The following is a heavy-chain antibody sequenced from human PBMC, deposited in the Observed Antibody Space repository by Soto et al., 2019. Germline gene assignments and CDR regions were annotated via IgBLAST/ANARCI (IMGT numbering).Heavy chain of an antibody. Sequence: PGGSLRLSCAASVFTFSSYWMHWVRQAPGKGLVWVSRINSDGSSTSYADSVKGRFTISRDNAKNTLYLQMNSLRAEDTAVYYCASLLHISPFGPYYYMDVWGKGTTVTVSS. J-gene: IGHJ6*03. CDR1: VFTFSSYW. V-gene: IGHV3-74*01. D-gene: IGHD2-21*01. CDR3: ASLLHISPFGPYYYMDV. CDR2: INSDGSST.